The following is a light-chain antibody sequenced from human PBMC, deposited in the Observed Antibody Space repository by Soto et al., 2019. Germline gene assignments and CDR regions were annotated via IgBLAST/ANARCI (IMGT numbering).Light chain of an antibody. J-gene: IGKJ3*01. Sequence: IVMTQSPATLSVSPGERVTLSCRASQSVSSNLAWYQQKPGQAPRLLIHGASTRATGIPARFSGSGSGTDFTLTINSLQSEDFAVYYCQQYHNWPSFTFGPGTTVDIK. CDR3: QQYHNWPSFT. V-gene: IGKV3-15*01. CDR2: GAS. CDR1: QSVSSN.